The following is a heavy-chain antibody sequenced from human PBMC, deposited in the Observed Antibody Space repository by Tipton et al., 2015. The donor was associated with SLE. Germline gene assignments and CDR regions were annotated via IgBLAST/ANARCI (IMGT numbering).Heavy chain of an antibody. CDR3: ARRHSTTWPFFDY. CDR2: IWNDGENK. Sequence: SLRLSCATSGFTFSGYAMHWVRQSPAKGLEWVAVIWNDGENKFYANSVKGRFTISRDDSSNTLYLQMNSLRAEDTAVYYCARRHSTTWPFFDYWGQGTLVTVSS. D-gene: IGHD2-2*01. V-gene: IGHV3-33*01. J-gene: IGHJ4*02. CDR1: GFTFSGYA.